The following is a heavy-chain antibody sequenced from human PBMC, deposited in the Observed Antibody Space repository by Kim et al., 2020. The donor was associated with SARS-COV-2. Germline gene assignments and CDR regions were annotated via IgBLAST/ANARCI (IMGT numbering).Heavy chain of an antibody. CDR3: EREGFDYDYSWGSYRGYFDY. Sequence: ASVKVSCKASGYTFTSYYMHWVRQAPGQGLEWMGIINPSGGSTSYAQKIQGRVTMTRDTSTSTVHMELSSLRSEDTAVYYCEREGFDYDYSWGSYRGYFDYWGQGTLVTVSS. CDR1: GYTFTSYY. V-gene: IGHV1-46*01. CDR2: INPSGGST. J-gene: IGHJ4*02. D-gene: IGHD3-16*02.